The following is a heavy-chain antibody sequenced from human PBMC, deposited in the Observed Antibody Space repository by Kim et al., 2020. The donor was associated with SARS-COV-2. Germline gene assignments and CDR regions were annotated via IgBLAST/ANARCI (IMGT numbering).Heavy chain of an antibody. CDR2: INPSGGST. CDR3: AKNIVVVAAGVAWDYYGMDV. Sequence: ASVKVSCKASGYTFTSYYMHWVRQAPGQGLEWMGIINPSGGSTSYAQKFQGRVTMTRDTSTSTVYMELSSLRSEDTAVYYCAKNIVVVAAGVAWDYYGMDVWGQGTTVTVSS. V-gene: IGHV1-46*01. J-gene: IGHJ6*02. CDR1: GYTFTSYY. D-gene: IGHD2-2*01.